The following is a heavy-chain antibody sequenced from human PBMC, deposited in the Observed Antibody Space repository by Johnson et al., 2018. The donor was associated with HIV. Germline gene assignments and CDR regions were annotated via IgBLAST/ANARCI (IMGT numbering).Heavy chain of an antibody. Sequence: QVQLVESGGGLVQPGGSLRLSCAASGFTFSSYAMHWVRQAPGKGLEWVAFISYDGINKHYADSVKGRFTISRDNSKNTLYLQMNSLRGDDTAVYYCAKSDSGYDAFDIWGQGTMVTVSS. V-gene: IGHV3-30-3*02. CDR2: ISYDGINK. CDR3: AKSDSGYDAFDI. J-gene: IGHJ3*02. CDR1: GFTFSSYA. D-gene: IGHD5-12*01.